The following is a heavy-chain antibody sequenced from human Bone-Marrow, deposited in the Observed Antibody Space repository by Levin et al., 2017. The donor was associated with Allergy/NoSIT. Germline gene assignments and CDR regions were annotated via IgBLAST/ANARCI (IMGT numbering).Heavy chain of an antibody. J-gene: IGHJ4*02. CDR2: INPHGNVT. CDR3: ATSEASAAND. D-gene: IGHD2-8*01. Sequence: QSGGSLRLSCAASGFTFSNFWMTWVRQAPGKGLEWVANINPHGNVTYYVDSVKGRFTISRDNIENSLSLQMSSLRIDDTAVYYCATSEASAANDWGQGTLVTVSS. V-gene: IGHV3-7*03. CDR1: GFTFSNFW.